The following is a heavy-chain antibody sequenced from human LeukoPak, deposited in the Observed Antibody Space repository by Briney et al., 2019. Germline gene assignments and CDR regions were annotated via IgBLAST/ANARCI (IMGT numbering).Heavy chain of an antibody. CDR2: ISGDGDST. CDR3: AKDSLEAAGNFDY. CDR1: GFIFNDYA. J-gene: IGHJ4*02. Sequence: GGSLRLSCVASGFIFNDYAMYWVRQLPGKGLEWVSLISGDGDSTYYEDSVKGQFSMSRDNRRNSVYLQMNSLRIEDTALYYCAKDSLEAAGNFDYWGQGTLVTVS. D-gene: IGHD1-14*01. V-gene: IGHV3-43*02.